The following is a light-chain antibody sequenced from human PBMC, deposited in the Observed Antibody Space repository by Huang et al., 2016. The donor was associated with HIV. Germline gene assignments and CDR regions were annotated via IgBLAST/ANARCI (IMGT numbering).Light chain of an antibody. V-gene: IGKV3-15*01. CDR3: QQYNNWPPWT. J-gene: IGKJ1*01. CDR1: QSVNNN. Sequence: EIVLTQSTATLSVSPGERATLSCRASQSVNNNLAWYQQKPGQAPGLLIYGASTRAPGIPARFSGSGSGTEFTFTISSLQSEDFAVYYCQQYNNWPPWTFGQGTKVEIK. CDR2: GAS.